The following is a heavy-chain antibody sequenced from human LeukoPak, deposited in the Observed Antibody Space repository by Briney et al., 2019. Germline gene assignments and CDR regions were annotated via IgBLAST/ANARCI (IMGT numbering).Heavy chain of an antibody. J-gene: IGHJ4*02. CDR1: GGSISSYY. Sequence: SETLSLTCTVSGGSISSYYWSWIRQPPGKGLEWIGYIYYSGSTNYNPSLKSRVTISVDTSKNQFSLKLSSVTAADTAVYYCARSLITIFGVVISGFDYWGQGTLVTVSS. CDR3: ARSLITIFGVVISGFDY. D-gene: IGHD3-3*01. CDR2: IYYSGST. V-gene: IGHV4-59*01.